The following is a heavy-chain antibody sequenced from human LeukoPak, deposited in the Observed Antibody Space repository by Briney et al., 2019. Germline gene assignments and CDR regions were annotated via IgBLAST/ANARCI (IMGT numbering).Heavy chain of an antibody. J-gene: IGHJ6*03. V-gene: IGHV4-39*07. D-gene: IGHD2-2*01. CDR3: AREAKDCSSTSCSTLYYYYYMDV. Sequence: SETLSLTCTVSGGSISSSSYYWGWIRQPPGKGLEWIGNIYYSGSTYYNPSLKSRVTISVDTSKNQFSLKLSSVTAADTAVYYCAREAKDCSSTSCSTLYYYYYMDVWGKGTTVTVSS. CDR1: GGSISSSSYY. CDR2: IYYSGST.